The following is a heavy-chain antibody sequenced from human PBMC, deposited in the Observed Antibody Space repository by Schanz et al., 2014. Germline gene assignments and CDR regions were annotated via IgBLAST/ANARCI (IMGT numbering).Heavy chain of an antibody. D-gene: IGHD3-10*01. CDR2: IRYDGSNK. J-gene: IGHJ4*02. CDR1: GFTFSSYG. Sequence: QVQLVESGGGVVQPGGSLRLSCAASGFTFSSYGMHWVRQAPGKGLEWVAFIRYDGSNKYYADSVKGRFTISRDNSKNXLYLQMNSLRAEDTXVYYCAKVGLYYYGSGFDYWGQGTLVTVSS. V-gene: IGHV3-30*02. CDR3: AKVGLYYYGSGFDY.